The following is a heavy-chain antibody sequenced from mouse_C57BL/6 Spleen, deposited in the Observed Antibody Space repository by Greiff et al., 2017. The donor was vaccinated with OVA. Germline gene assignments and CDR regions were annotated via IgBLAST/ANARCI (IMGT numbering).Heavy chain of an antibody. Sequence: QVQLQQSGAELARPGASVKLSCKASGYTFTSYGISWVKQRTGQGLEWIGEIYPRSGNTYYNEKFKGKATLTADKSSSTAYMELRSLTSEDSAVYFCARFPDYDYDERSDYWGQGTTLTVSS. CDR3: ARFPDYDYDERSDY. CDR2: IYPRSGNT. V-gene: IGHV1-81*01. D-gene: IGHD2-4*01. J-gene: IGHJ2*01. CDR1: GYTFTSYG.